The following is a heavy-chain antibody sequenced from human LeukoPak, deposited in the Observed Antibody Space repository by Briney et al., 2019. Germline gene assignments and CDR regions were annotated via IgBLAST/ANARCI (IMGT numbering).Heavy chain of an antibody. CDR1: GYTFTGYY. Sequence: ASVKVSCKASGYTFTGYYMHWVRQAPGQGLEWMGRINPNSGGKNYEKKFQGRVTMTRDTSISTAYMELSRLRSDDTAVYYCAGDRLGGATYNWFDPWGQGTLVTVSS. CDR2: INPNSGGK. CDR3: AGDRLGGATYNWFDP. J-gene: IGHJ5*02. D-gene: IGHD1-26*01. V-gene: IGHV1-2*06.